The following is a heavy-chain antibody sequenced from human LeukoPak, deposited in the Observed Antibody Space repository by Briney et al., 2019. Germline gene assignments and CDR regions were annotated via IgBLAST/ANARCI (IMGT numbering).Heavy chain of an antibody. CDR1: GFTFSSYG. CDR2: ISYDGSSQ. Sequence: ERSLRLSCAASGFTFSSYGMHWVRQAPGKGLEWVAGISYDGSSQKYADSMKGRFTISRDNSKSTLSLQINSLRAEDTAVYYCARVTMRNDVVLDYWGQGTLVTVSS. CDR3: ARVTMRNDVVLDY. D-gene: IGHD1-1*01. J-gene: IGHJ4*02. V-gene: IGHV3-30*03.